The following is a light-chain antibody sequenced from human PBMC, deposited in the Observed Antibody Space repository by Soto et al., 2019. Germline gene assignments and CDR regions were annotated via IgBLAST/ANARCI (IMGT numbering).Light chain of an antibody. CDR3: QKYAGLPIT. Sequence: IVLTQSPATLSLSPGDRAPLSCRASQSVSSSYLAWYQQKPGQPPRLLIYGASSRATGIPDRFSGSGSGTDLTITIRRMEHEDFEVIESQKYAGLPITFGHVTRMGI. CDR1: QSVSSSY. V-gene: IGKV3-20*01. J-gene: IGKJ5*01. CDR2: GAS.